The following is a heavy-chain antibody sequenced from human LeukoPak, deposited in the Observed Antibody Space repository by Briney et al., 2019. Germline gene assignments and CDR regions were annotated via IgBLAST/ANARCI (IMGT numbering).Heavy chain of an antibody. CDR1: GGSISSSSYY. CDR2: IYYSGST. V-gene: IGHV4-39*01. D-gene: IGHD1-14*01. Sequence: NPSETLSLTCTVSGGSISSSSYYWGWIRQPPGKGLEWIGSIYYSGSTYYNPSLKSRVTISVDTSKNQFSLRLSSVTATDTAVYYCVNYNRDRRFYSFDYWGQGTLVTASS. J-gene: IGHJ4*02. CDR3: VNYNRDRRFYSFDY.